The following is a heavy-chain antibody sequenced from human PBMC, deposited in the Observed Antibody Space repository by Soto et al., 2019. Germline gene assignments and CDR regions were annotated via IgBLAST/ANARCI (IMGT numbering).Heavy chain of an antibody. Sequence: QVQLVQSGAEVKKPGSSVKVSCKASGGTFSSYTISWVRQAPGQGLEWMGRIIPILGIANYAQKFQGRVTITADKSTSTAYMELSSLRSEDTAVYYCARDRELGTYFAYWGQGTLVTVSS. D-gene: IGHD7-27*01. CDR1: GGTFSSYT. J-gene: IGHJ4*02. V-gene: IGHV1-69*08. CDR2: IIPILGIA. CDR3: ARDRELGTYFAY.